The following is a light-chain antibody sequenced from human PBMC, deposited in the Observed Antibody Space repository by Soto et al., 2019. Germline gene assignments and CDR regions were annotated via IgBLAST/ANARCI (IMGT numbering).Light chain of an antibody. Sequence: QLVLTQPASVSGSPGQSITISCTGTNSDIGGYNYVSWYQHHPGKAPKLMIYDVSNRPSGVSNRFSGSKSGNTASLTLSGLQTEDEADYYCSSYTSTSTPWVFGGGTQLTVL. CDR1: NSDIGGYNY. CDR3: SSYTSTSTPWV. J-gene: IGLJ3*02. CDR2: DVS. V-gene: IGLV2-14*03.